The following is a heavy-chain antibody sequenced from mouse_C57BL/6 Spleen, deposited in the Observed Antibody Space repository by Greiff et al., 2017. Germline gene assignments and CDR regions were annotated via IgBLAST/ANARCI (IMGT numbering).Heavy chain of an antibody. J-gene: IGHJ2*01. CDR2: IDPETGGT. V-gene: IGHV1-15*01. CDR1: GYTFTDYE. Sequence: QVQLQQSGAELVRPGASVTLSCKASGYTFTDYEMHWVKQTPVHGLEWIGAIDPETGGTASNQKFKGKAILTADKSSSTAYMELRSLTSEDSAVYYCTRGHSYYGSSLDYGGQGTTLTVSS. CDR3: TRGHSYYGSSLDY. D-gene: IGHD1-1*01.